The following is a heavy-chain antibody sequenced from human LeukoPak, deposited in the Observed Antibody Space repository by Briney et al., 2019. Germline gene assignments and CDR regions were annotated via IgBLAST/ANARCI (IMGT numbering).Heavy chain of an antibody. V-gene: IGHV1-2*02. D-gene: IGHD3-10*01. CDR2: INPHSGGT. CDR1: GYTFTDYY. J-gene: IGHJ4*02. CDR3: ARDHFGLVYY. Sequence: ASVKVSCKASGYTFTDYYMHWVRQAPGQGLEWMGWINPHSGGTDHAQKFQGRVTMTRDTSISTAYMELSRLRSDDTAVYYCARDHFGLVYYWGQGTLVTVSS.